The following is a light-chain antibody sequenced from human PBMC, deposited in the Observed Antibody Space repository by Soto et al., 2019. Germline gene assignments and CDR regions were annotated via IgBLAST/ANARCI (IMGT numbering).Light chain of an antibody. Sequence: QSALTQPASVSGCPGQSITISCTGTSSDVGGYNYVSWYQQHPGKAPKLMICDVSNRPSGVSNRFSGSKSGNTASLTISGLQAEDEADYYCSSYTSNSTVVFGGGTKLTVL. CDR2: DVS. CDR1: SSDVGGYNY. J-gene: IGLJ2*01. V-gene: IGLV2-14*01. CDR3: SSYTSNSTVV.